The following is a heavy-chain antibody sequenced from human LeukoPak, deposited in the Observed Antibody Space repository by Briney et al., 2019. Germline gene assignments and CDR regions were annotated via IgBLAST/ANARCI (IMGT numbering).Heavy chain of an antibody. D-gene: IGHD3-22*01. CDR2: ISSSGNSI. CDR3: ARSTDYYDTSGYLTYYFDY. Sequence: PGGSLRLSCAASGFIFSSYDMNWVRQAPGKGLEWVSYISSSGNSIYYADSVKGRFTISRDSAKNSLYLQMNSLRAEDTAVYYCARSTDYYDTSGYLTYYFDYWGQGTLVTVSS. CDR1: GFIFSSYD. J-gene: IGHJ4*02. V-gene: IGHV3-48*03.